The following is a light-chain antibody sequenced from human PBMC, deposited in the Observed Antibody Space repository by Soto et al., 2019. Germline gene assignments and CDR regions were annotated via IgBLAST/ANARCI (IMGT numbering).Light chain of an antibody. Sequence: DVVMTQSPLSLPVTLGQPASISCRSSQGLVFSDGNTYLSWFQQRPGQSPRRLIYRVSNRDSGVPDRFSGSWSGTDFTLKISRVEAEDVGIYYCMQGAHWPMYTFGQGTKLEIK. CDR1: QGLVFSDGNTY. CDR3: MQGAHWPMYT. CDR2: RVS. V-gene: IGKV2-30*01. J-gene: IGKJ2*01.